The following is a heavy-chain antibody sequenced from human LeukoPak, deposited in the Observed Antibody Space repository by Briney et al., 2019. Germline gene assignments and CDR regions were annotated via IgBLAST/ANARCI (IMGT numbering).Heavy chain of an antibody. CDR3: ATSWGPDTSAFRWGRDGMDV. CDR1: GLTFNNYA. CDR2: ISKSGDHT. Sequence: GGSLRLSCAVSGLTFNNYAMSWVRQAPGKGLEWVSAISKSGDHTYYAASAKGRYTIYRDNSKNTQYLQMNSLRAEDTAVYYCATSWGPDTSAFRWGRDGMDVWGQGTTVIVS. J-gene: IGHJ6*02. D-gene: IGHD3-16*01. V-gene: IGHV3-23*01.